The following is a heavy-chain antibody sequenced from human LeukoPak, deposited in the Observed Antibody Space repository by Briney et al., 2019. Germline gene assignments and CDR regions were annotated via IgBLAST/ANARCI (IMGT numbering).Heavy chain of an antibody. CDR2: INPNSGGT. CDR3: ASGETLI. V-gene: IGHV1-2*06. J-gene: IGHJ3*02. Sequence: ASVKVSCKASGYTFTGYYMHWVRQAPGQGLEWMGRINPNSGGTNYAQKFQGRVTMTRDTSSRTGYMELRRLRSHDTAVYYCASGETLIWGQGTKVTVSS. CDR1: GYTFTGYY.